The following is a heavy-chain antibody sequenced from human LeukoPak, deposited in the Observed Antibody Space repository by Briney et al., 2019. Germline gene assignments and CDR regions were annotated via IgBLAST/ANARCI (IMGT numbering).Heavy chain of an antibody. Sequence: PGGSLRLSCAASGFTFSSYSMNWVRQAPGKGLEWVSSISSSSSYIYYADSVKGRFTISRDNAKNSLYLQMNSLRAEDTAVYYRAREGSSAAAGVDYWGQGTLVTVSS. J-gene: IGHJ4*02. CDR3: AREGSSAAAGVDY. CDR2: ISSSSSYI. V-gene: IGHV3-21*01. D-gene: IGHD6-13*01. CDR1: GFTFSSYS.